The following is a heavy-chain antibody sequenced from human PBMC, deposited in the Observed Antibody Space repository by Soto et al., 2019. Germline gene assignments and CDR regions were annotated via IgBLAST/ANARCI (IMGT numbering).Heavy chain of an antibody. CDR1: GGSISSYY. CDR2: IYYSGST. CDR3: ARGGWQTDY. D-gene: IGHD2-15*01. V-gene: IGHV4-59*01. J-gene: IGHJ4*02. Sequence: SETLSLTCTVSGGSISSYYWSWIRQPPGKGLEWIGYIYYSGSTNYNPSLKSRVTISVDTSKNQFSLKLSSVTAAVTAVYYRARGGWQTDYGCQGTLVTVSS.